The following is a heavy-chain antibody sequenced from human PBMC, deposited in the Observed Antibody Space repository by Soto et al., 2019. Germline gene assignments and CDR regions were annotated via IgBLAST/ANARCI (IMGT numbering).Heavy chain of an antibody. CDR2: ISSSSSYI. Sequence: LRLSCAASGFTFSSYSMNWVRQAPGKGLGWVSSISSSSSYIYYADSVKGRFTISRDNAKNSLYLQMNSLRAEDTAVYYCARGSMVRGVIIGPVWGQGTLVTVSS. V-gene: IGHV3-21*01. J-gene: IGHJ4*02. D-gene: IGHD3-10*01. CDR1: GFTFSSYS. CDR3: ARGSMVRGVIIGPV.